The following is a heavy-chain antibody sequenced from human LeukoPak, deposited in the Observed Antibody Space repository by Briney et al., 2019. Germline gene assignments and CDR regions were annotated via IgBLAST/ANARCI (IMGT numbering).Heavy chain of an antibody. D-gene: IGHD3-22*01. CDR2: INPTSGGT. Sequence: ASVKVSCKASGYTFTGYYLHWVRQAPGQGLEWMGWINPTSGGTNFAQKFQGRVTMTTDTSTSTAYMELRSLRSDDTAVYYCARDGSSTYYYLRFWGQGTLVTVSS. CDR3: ARDGSSTYYYLRF. CDR1: GYTFTGYY. V-gene: IGHV1-2*02. J-gene: IGHJ4*02.